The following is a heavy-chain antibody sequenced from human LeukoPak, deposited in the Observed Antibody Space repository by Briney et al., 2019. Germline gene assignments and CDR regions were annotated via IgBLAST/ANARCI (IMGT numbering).Heavy chain of an antibody. CDR1: GGSFSGYY. CDR2: INHSGST. J-gene: IGHJ4*02. Sequence: SETLSLTCAVYGGSFSGYYWTWIRQPPGKGLEWIGEINHSGSTNYNPSLKSRVTISVDTSKNQFSLKLSSVTAADTAVYYCASTLNYYYDSSKDYWGQGTLVTVSS. CDR3: ASTLNYYYDSSKDY. V-gene: IGHV4-34*01. D-gene: IGHD3-22*01.